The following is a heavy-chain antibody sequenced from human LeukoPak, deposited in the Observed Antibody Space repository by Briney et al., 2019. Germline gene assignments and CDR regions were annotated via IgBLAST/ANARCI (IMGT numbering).Heavy chain of an antibody. CDR3: AKDRLRWLRGPDDYMDV. CDR1: GYTFSSYA. J-gene: IGHJ6*03. V-gene: IGHV3-21*04. CDR2: ISGRDASSGSDAST. Sequence: GGSLRLSCAASGYTFSSYAMSWVRQAPGKGLEWVSGISGRDASSGSDASTDYPDSVKGRFTISRDNPKNTVYLQMNSLRVEDTAVYYCAKDRLRWLRGPDDYMDVWGKGTTVTVSS. D-gene: IGHD4-17*01.